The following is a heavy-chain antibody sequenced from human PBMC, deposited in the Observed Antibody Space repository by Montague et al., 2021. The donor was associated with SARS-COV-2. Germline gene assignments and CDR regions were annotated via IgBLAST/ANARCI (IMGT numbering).Heavy chain of an antibody. CDR2: IYWNGDK. Sequence: PALVKPTQTLTLTCTFSGFSLRSDDEGVAWIRQSPGQALEWRAVIYWNGDKRYSPSLQRRLTITKDTPENQVVLTMTNTDPVDTATYYCAHRGMIRGLIFVYWGQGTLLTVSS. V-gene: IGHV2-5*01. D-gene: IGHD3-10*01. J-gene: IGHJ4*02. CDR3: AHRGMIRGLIFVY. CDR1: GFSLRSDDEG.